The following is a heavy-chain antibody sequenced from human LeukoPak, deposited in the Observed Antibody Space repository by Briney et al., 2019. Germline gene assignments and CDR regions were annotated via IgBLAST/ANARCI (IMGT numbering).Heavy chain of an antibody. CDR1: GFTFSSHA. D-gene: IGHD5-12*01. J-gene: IGHJ4*02. CDR3: ARDLAPVVATTGDY. V-gene: IGHV3-23*01. Sequence: RGCRRLSCEVSGFTFSSHAMGWVRQAPGEGLGWVSVISGGGGSTYYTDSLKGRFTISRDNAKNSLYLQMDSLRAEDTAVYYCARDLAPVVATTGDYWGQGTLVTVSS. CDR2: ISGGGGST.